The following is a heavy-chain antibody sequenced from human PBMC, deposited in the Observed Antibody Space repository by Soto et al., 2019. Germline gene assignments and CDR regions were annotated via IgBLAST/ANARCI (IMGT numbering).Heavy chain of an antibody. D-gene: IGHD3-9*01. V-gene: IGHV1-3*05. CDR3: SRDTTGYHSRYFDL. Sequence: QVQLVQSGAEEKKPGASVKLSCKTSGYTFTSYAMHWLRQAPGQRLEWMGWINAGNGNTRYSQNFQDRVTMTRDTSANTAYMQLNSLTSEATAVYHCSRDTTGYHSRYFDLWGRATLVTVSS. J-gene: IGHJ2*01. CDR2: INAGNGNT. CDR1: GYTFTSYA.